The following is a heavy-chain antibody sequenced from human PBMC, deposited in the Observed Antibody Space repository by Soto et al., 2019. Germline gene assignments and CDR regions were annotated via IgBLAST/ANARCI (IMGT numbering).Heavy chain of an antibody. CDR3: AKASTIQWEIVH. CDR2: ISGSRGSRSGT. V-gene: IGHV3-23*01. D-gene: IGHD1-26*01. CDR1: GFTFTNFA. J-gene: IGHJ4*02. Sequence: EVQLLESGGGLVQPGGSLRLSCAATGFTFTNFAMTWVRQATGKGLEWVSTISGSRGSRSGTQYSDSVRGRFTIFRDDSKNTVYLHINSLRGEDTDKYYCAKASTIQWEIVHWGQGTLGTVAS.